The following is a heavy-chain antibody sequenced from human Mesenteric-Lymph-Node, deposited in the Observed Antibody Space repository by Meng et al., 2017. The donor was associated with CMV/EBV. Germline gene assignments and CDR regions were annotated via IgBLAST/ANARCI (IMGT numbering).Heavy chain of an antibody. J-gene: IGHJ4*02. D-gene: IGHD1-26*01. CDR2: ISASGGST. Sequence: GGSLRLSCAASGFTFSSYAMSWDRQGPGKGLEWVSGISASGGSTYYADSVKGRFTISRDNSRNTLSLQMNSLRAEDTAVYYCAKDLRTDGSYDAFPFDYWGQGTLVTVSS. CDR1: GFTFSSYA. V-gene: IGHV3-23*01. CDR3: AKDLRTDGSYDAFPFDY.